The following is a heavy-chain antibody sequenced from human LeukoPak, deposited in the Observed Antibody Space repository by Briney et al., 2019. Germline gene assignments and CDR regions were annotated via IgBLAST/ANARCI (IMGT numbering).Heavy chain of an antibody. D-gene: IGHD5-12*01. CDR1: GYTFNSYG. CDR3: ARVGSDSGYDLGIDH. V-gene: IGHV1-18*01. Sequence: GASVKVSCKASGYTFNSYGISWVRQAPGQGLEWMGWISVYKGNTNYAQKFQGRVTMTTDTSTSTAYMDLRSLRPDDTAVYYCARVGSDSGYDLGIDHWGQGTLVTVSS. CDR2: ISVYKGNT. J-gene: IGHJ4*02.